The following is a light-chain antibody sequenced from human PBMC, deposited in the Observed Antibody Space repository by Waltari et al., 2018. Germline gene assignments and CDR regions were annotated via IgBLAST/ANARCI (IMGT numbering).Light chain of an antibody. CDR2: KAF. CDR1: QSINGW. J-gene: IGKJ4*01. V-gene: IGKV1-5*03. Sequence: DIQMPQSPSTLSASVGDSVTITCRASQSINGWLAWYQQKPGKAPKLLIYKAFTLESGVPSRFSGSGSGTQFTLTINSLQPDDVATYYCQHYSGYPLTFGGGTKVDIK. CDR3: QHYSGYPLT.